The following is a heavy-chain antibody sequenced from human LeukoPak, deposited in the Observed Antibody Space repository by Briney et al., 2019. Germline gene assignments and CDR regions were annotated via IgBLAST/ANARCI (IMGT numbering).Heavy chain of an antibody. J-gene: IGHJ4*02. Sequence: SETLSLTCTVSGGSISSSSYYWGWIRQPPGRGLEWIGSIYYSGSTYYNPSLKSRVTISVDTSKNQFSLKLSSVTAADTAVYYCARDYCSSTSCYWHYFDYWGQGTLVTVSS. CDR1: GGSISSSSYY. CDR3: ARDYCSSTSCYWHYFDY. V-gene: IGHV4-39*07. CDR2: IYYSGST. D-gene: IGHD2-2*01.